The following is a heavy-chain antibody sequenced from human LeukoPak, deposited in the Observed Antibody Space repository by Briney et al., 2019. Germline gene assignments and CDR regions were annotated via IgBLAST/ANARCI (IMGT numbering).Heavy chain of an antibody. J-gene: IGHJ4*02. CDR1: GGTFSSYA. D-gene: IGHD5-18*01. Sequence: GASVKVSCKASGGTFSSYAISWVRQAPGQGLEWMGGIIPIFGTANYAQKFQGRVTITADESTSTAYMELSSLRSEDTAVYYCARDRVWTRGYSYVGMGVYYFDYWGQGTLVTVSS. V-gene: IGHV1-69*13. CDR2: IIPIFGTA. CDR3: ARDRVWTRGYSYVGMGVYYFDY.